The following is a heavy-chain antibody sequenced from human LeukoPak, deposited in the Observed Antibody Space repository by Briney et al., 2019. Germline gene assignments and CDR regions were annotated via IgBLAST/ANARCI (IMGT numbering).Heavy chain of an antibody. Sequence: GSLRLSCAASGFTFVTYWMHGVRQAPGKGLVWVSHINTDGSSTSYADSVKGRFTISRDNAKNTLYLQMNSLRGEDSDVYYCTRSLATKYWGQGTLVTVSS. CDR1: GFTFVTYW. CDR2: INTDGSST. J-gene: IGHJ4*02. CDR3: TRSLATKY. D-gene: IGHD5-24*01. V-gene: IGHV3-74*01.